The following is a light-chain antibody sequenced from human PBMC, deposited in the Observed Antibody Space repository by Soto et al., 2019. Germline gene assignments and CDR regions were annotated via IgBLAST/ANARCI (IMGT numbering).Light chain of an antibody. CDR2: GAS. V-gene: IGKV1-39*01. J-gene: IGKJ3*01. CDR3: QQTYSTPFT. CDR1: QSINKY. Sequence: DIQMTQSPSSLSASVGDRVTITCRASQSINKYINWYQQKPGKAPNLLINGASSLQSGVPSRFSGSGSGTDFTLTIINLHPEDFATYYCQQTYSTPFTFGPGTTVDIK.